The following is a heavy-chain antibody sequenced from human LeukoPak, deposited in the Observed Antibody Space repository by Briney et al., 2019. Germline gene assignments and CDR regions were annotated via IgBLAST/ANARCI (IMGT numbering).Heavy chain of an antibody. V-gene: IGHV4-59*01. D-gene: IGHD6-6*01. CDR3: ARGSASYYFDY. CDR1: GGSISSYY. CDR2: IYYSGST. Sequence: SETLSLTCTVSGGSISSYYWSWIRQPPGKRLEWIGYIYYSGSTNYNPSLKSRVTISVDTSKNQFSLKLSSVTAADTAVYYCARGSASYYFDYWGQGTLVTVSS. J-gene: IGHJ4*02.